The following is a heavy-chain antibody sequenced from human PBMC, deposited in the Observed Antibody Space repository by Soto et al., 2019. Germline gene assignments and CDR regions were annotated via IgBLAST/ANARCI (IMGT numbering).Heavy chain of an antibody. V-gene: IGHV3-30*18. CDR2: ISYDGSNK. CDR3: ANGVGATPFDY. J-gene: IGHJ4*02. Sequence: PGGSLRLSCAASGFTFSSYGMHWVRQAPGKGLEWVAVISYDGSNKYYADSVKGRFTISRDNSKNTLYLQMNSLRAEDTAVYYCANGVGATPFDYWGQGTLVTVSS. D-gene: IGHD1-26*01. CDR1: GFTFSSYG.